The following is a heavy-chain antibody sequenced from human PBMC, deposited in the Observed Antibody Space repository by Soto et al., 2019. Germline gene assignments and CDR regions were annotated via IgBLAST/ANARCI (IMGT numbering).Heavy chain of an antibody. CDR3: ARTVRDFYGLDV. V-gene: IGHV3-13*05. CDR2: ISAAGDQ. CDR1: GFTFRNYD. Sequence: EVQLVESGGGLVQPGGSLRLSCEASGFTFRNYDMHWVRQGTGKGLEWVSGISAAGDQDYADSVEGRFTISRENAQNSFFLQMNSLRVGDTAVYYCARTVRDFYGLDVWGQGTTVIVSS. J-gene: IGHJ6*02.